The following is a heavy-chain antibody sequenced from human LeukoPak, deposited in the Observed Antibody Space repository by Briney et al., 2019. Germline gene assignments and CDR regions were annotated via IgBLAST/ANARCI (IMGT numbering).Heavy chain of an antibody. CDR2: INTHTGNA. J-gene: IGHJ6*03. Sequence: ASVKVSCKASGYTFTDYYMHWVRQAPGQGLEWMGWINTHTGNATLAQAFTGRFVFSLDTSVSTAYLQISSLQAEDTAVYYCARGRGGRSLNYYYYMDVWGKGTTVTVSS. CDR3: ARGRGGRSLNYYYYMDV. V-gene: IGHV7-4-1*02. D-gene: IGHD3-16*01. CDR1: GYTFTDYY.